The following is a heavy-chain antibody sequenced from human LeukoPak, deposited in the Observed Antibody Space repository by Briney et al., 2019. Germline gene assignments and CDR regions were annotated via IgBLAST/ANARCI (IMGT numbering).Heavy chain of an antibody. V-gene: IGHV3-23*01. CDR3: AKSSNYFDY. CDR2: ISGSGGST. Sequence: PGKSLRLSCAASGFTFSSYGMNWVRQAPGKGLEWVSAISGSGGSTYYADSVKGRFTISRDNSKNTLYLQMNSLRAEDTAVYYCAKSSNYFDYWGQGTLVTVSS. CDR1: GFTFSSYG. J-gene: IGHJ4*02.